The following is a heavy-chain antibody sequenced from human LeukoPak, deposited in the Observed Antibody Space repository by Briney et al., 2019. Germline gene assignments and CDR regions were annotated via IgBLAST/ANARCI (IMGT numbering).Heavy chain of an antibody. CDR1: GGSISSGDYY. D-gene: IGHD3-9*01. V-gene: IGHV4-30-4*01. Sequence: SETLSLTCTVSGGSISSGDYYWSWIRQPPGKGLEWIGYIYYSGSTYYNPSLKSRVTISVDTSKNQFSLKLSSVTAADTAVYCCASAKYYDILTGPLDYWGQGTLVTVSS. CDR3: ASAKYYDILTGPLDY. J-gene: IGHJ4*02. CDR2: IYYSGST.